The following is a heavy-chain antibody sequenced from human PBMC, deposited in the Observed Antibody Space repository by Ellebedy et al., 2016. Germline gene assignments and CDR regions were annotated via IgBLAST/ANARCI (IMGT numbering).Heavy chain of an antibody. CDR3: ARANCSSTSCRLDY. V-gene: IGHV3-7*01. CDR1: GFILSNYW. J-gene: IGHJ4*02. CDR2: IKQDGSEK. D-gene: IGHD2-2*01. Sequence: GESLKISXAGSGFILSNYWMSWVRQAPGKGLEWVANIKQDGSEKYYVDSVKGRFTISRDNAKNSVYLQMNSLRAEDTAVYYCARANCSSTSCRLDYWGQGTLVTVSS.